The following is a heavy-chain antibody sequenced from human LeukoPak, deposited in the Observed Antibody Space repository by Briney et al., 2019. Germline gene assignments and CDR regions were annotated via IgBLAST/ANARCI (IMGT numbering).Heavy chain of an antibody. V-gene: IGHV1-2*02. D-gene: IGHD3-22*01. Sequence: GASVKVSCKASGYTFTGSSMHWVRQAPGQGLEWMGWINPNSGGTNYAPKFQGRVTMTRDTSISTAYMELSGLTSGDTAVYFCATYYSDTSARDWGQGTLVTVSS. CDR2: INPNSGGT. CDR3: ATYYSDTSARD. CDR1: GYTFTGSS. J-gene: IGHJ4*02.